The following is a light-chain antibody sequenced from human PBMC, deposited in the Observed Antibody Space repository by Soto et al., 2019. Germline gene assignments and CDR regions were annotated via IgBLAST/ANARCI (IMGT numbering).Light chain of an antibody. CDR2: GAS. Sequence: DIQMTQSPSSLSASVGDRVTITCRASQSISSYLNWYQQKPGKAPKLLIYGASSLQSGVPSRFSGSGSGTDFTLTISSLQPEDFATYYCQQSYSTPRTFGQGTKVEFK. J-gene: IGKJ1*01. CDR1: QSISSY. CDR3: QQSYSTPRT. V-gene: IGKV1-39*01.